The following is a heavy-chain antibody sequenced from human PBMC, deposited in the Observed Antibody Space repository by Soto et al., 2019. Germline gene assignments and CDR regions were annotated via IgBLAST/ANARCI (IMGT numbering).Heavy chain of an antibody. V-gene: IGHV3-7*01. Sequence: GSLRLSCAASGFTFNNFWMTWVRQAPGKGLEWVASIRQDGGEKYYVDSVKGRFTISRDNTKNSLFLQMNSLRAEDTGVYYCARERRGSSGSYYFDSWGQGTLVTVSS. CDR2: IRQDGGEK. J-gene: IGHJ4*02. CDR1: GFTFNNFW. D-gene: IGHD6-19*01. CDR3: ARERRGSSGSYYFDS.